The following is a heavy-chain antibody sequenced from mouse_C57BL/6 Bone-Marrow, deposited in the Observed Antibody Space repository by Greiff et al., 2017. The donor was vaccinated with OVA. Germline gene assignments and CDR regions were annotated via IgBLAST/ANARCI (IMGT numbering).Heavy chain of an antibody. D-gene: IGHD1-1*01. CDR1: GFTFSSYG. Sequence: EVQGVESGGDLVKPGGSLKLSCAASGFTFSSYGMSWVRQTPDKRLEWVATISSGGSYTYYPDSVKGRFTISRDNAKNTLYLQMSSLKSEDTAMYYCARHEFFYYGSFAYWGQGTLVTVSA. V-gene: IGHV5-6*01. CDR2: ISSGGSYT. CDR3: ARHEFFYYGSFAY. J-gene: IGHJ3*01.